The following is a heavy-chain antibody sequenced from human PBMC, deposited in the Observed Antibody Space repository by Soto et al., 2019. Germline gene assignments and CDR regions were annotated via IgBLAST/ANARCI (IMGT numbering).Heavy chain of an antibody. V-gene: IGHV3-21*01. CDR1: GFTFSSYS. CDR2: ISSSSSYI. D-gene: IGHD3-9*01. CDR3: ARVDDILTGYSDY. Sequence: PVGSLRLSCAASGFTFSSYSMNWVRQAPGKGLEWVSSISSSSSYIYYADSVKGRFTISRDNAKNSLYLQMNSLRAEDTAVYYCARVDDILTGYSDYWGQGTLVTVSS. J-gene: IGHJ4*02.